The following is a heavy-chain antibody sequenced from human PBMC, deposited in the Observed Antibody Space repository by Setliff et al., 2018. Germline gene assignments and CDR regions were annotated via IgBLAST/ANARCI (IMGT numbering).Heavy chain of an antibody. CDR2: IHHSGST. D-gene: IGHD3-3*01. Sequence: SETLSLTCAVYGGSFSSYYWNWIRQPPGKGLEWIGEIHHSGSTKYNPSLKSRVTISVDTSKNQFSLRLSSVTAADTAVYYCARAPQYSNFWYALSWFDPWGQGTLVTVSS. CDR1: GGSFSSYY. J-gene: IGHJ5*02. V-gene: IGHV4-34*01. CDR3: ARAPQYSNFWYALSWFDP.